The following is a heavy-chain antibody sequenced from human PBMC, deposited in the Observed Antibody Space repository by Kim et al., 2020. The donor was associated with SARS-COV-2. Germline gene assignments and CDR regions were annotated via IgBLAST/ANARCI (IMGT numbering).Heavy chain of an antibody. Sequence: GESLKISCKGSGYSFTSYWIGWVRQMPGKGLEWMGIIYPGDSDTRYSPSFQGQVTISADKSISTAYLQWSSLKASDTAMYYCARQATVAIFGVTPGYWGQGTLVTVSS. V-gene: IGHV5-51*01. J-gene: IGHJ4*02. CDR3: ARQATVAIFGVTPGY. CDR1: GYSFTSYW. D-gene: IGHD3-3*01. CDR2: IYPGDSDT.